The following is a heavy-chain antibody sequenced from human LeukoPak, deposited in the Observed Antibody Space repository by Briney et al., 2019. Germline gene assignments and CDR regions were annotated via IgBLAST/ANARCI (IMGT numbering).Heavy chain of an antibody. CDR2: MSGSGGST. D-gene: IGHD3-22*01. V-gene: IGHV3-23*01. Sequence: GGSLRLSCAASGFSFSSYAMSWVRQAPGKGLEWVSGMSGSGGSTYYADSVKGRFTISRDNSKNTLYLQMNSLRAEDTAVYYCARVTYYYDSSGPPDWFDPWGQGTLVTVSS. J-gene: IGHJ5*02. CDR3: ARVTYYYDSSGPPDWFDP. CDR1: GFSFSSYA.